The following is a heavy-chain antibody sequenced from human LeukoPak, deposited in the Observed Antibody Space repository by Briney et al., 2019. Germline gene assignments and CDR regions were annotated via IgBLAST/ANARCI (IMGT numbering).Heavy chain of an antibody. CDR1: GGTFSSYA. CDR3: ARDRIQLWSNWFYP. J-gene: IGHJ5*02. V-gene: IGHV1-69*05. CDR2: TIPIFGTA. D-gene: IGHD5-18*01. Sequence: GSSVKVSCKASGGTFSSYAISWVRQAPGHGLEWMGRTIPIFGTANYAQKFQGRVTITTDESTSTAYMELSSLRSEDTAVDYCARDRIQLWSNWFYPRGQGTLVTVSS.